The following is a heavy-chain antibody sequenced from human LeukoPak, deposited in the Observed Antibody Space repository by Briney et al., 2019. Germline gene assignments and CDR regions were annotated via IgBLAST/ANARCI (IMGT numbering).Heavy chain of an antibody. D-gene: IGHD6-19*01. CDR3: TTGAVAGTSAFDY. CDR1: GFRFNAYW. CDR2: IKSKTDGGTT. V-gene: IGHV3-15*01. Sequence: GGSLRLSCAASGFRFNAYWMSWVRQAPGKGLEWVGRIKSKTDGGTTDYAAPVKGRFTISRNDSKNTLYLQMNSLKTEDTAVYYCTTGAVAGTSAFDYWGQGTLVTVSS. J-gene: IGHJ4*02.